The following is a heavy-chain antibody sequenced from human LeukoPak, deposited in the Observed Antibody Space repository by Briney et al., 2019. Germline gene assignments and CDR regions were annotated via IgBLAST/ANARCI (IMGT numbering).Heavy chain of an antibody. D-gene: IGHD6-13*01. V-gene: IGHV4-59*01. J-gene: IGHJ5*02. CDR2: IYYSGST. Sequence: SETLSLTCTVPGGSISSYYWSWIRQPPGKGLEWIGYIYYSGSTNCNPSLKSRVTISVDTSKNQFSLKLSSVTAADTAVYYCARDLGYSSSRVENWFDPWGQGTLVTISS. CDR1: GGSISSYY. CDR3: ARDLGYSSSRVENWFDP.